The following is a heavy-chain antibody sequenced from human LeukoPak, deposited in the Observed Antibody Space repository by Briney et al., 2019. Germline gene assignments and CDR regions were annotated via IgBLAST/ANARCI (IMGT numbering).Heavy chain of an antibody. CDR2: ISGSGGST. J-gene: IGHJ4*02. CDR1: GFTFSSYA. D-gene: IGHD2-2*01. V-gene: IGHV3-23*01. Sequence: AGGSLRLSSAASGFTFSSYAMSRVPPAPGKGLEWGSAISGSGGSTYYADSVRGRFTISTDNFTNTLYLHMNRPRDEATAVYYSAKDYYLEYQLLSGTFTYWGQGTLVTVPS. CDR3: AKDYYLEYQLLSGTFTY.